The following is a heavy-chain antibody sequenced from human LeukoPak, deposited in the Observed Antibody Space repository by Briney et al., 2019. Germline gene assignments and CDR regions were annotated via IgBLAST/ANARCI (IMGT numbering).Heavy chain of an antibody. D-gene: IGHD3-9*01. J-gene: IGHJ5*02. CDR2: INPSGGST. CDR1: GYTFTSYY. CDR3: AKDWHILTGRNCFDP. V-gene: IGHV1-46*01. Sequence: ASVKVSCKASGYTFTSYYMHWVRQAPGQGLEWMGIINPSGGSTSYAQKFQGRVTMSTDTSTTTAYMGLRSLRFDDTAIYYCAKDWHILTGRNCFDPWGQGTLVTVSS.